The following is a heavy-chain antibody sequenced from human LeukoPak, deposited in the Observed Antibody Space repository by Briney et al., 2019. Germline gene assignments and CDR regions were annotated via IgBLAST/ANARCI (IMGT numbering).Heavy chain of an antibody. CDR3: ARSRGPGNHWFDP. J-gene: IGHJ5*02. D-gene: IGHD3-10*01. CDR1: GFSFSSFF. V-gene: IGHV3-7*03. Sequence: GGSLKLSCAASGFSFSSFFLNWVRLTPGRELEWVACISQDESETFYMDSVRGRFTISGDSSKNTLYLQMDSLTTDDTAMYFCARSRGPGNHWFDPWGQGTLVTVSS. CDR2: ISQDESET.